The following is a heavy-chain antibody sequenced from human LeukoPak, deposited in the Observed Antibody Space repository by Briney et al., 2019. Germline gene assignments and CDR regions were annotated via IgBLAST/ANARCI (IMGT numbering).Heavy chain of an antibody. D-gene: IGHD2-2*01. Sequence: SQTLSLTCAVSGGSISSGGYSWSWIRQPPGKGLEWIGYIYRSGSTYYNPSLKSRVTISVDRSKNQFSLKLSSVTAADTAVYYCARALPAAAFDIWGQGTMVTVSS. CDR2: IYRSGST. CDR1: GGSISSGGYS. J-gene: IGHJ3*02. V-gene: IGHV4-30-2*01. CDR3: ARALPAAAFDI.